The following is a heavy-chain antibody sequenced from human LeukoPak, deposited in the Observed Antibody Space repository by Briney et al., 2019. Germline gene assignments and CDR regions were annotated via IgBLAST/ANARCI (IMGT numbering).Heavy chain of an antibody. V-gene: IGHV1-46*01. CDR2: INPSGGST. CDR1: GYTFTSYY. J-gene: IGHJ4*02. CDR3: ARASVSGLVNYYGAGSYYFDY. Sequence: ASVKVSCKASGYTFTSYYMHWVRQAPGQGLEWMGLINPSGGSTSYAQKFQGRVTMTRDTSTSTAYMELSRLRSEDTAVYYCARASVSGLVNYYGAGSYYFDYWGQGTLVTVSS. D-gene: IGHD3-10*01.